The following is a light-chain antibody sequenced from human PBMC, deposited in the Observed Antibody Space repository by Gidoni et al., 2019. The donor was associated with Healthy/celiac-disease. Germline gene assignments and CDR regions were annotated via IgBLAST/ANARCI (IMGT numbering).Light chain of an antibody. Sequence: DIQMTQSPSSLSASVGDRVTITCRASHSISSYLNLYQQKPGKAPKLLIYAASSLQSGVPSRFSGSGSGTDFTLTISSLQPEDFATYYCQQSYSTFGQGTRLEIK. CDR1: HSISSY. CDR3: QQSYST. J-gene: IGKJ5*01. CDR2: AAS. V-gene: IGKV1-39*01.